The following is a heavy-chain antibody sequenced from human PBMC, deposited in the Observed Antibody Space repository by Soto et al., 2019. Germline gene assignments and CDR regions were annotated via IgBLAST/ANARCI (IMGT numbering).Heavy chain of an antibody. CDR1: GYSFISYG. D-gene: IGHD5-18*01. V-gene: IGHV1-18*04. CDR2: ISAYNGNT. Sequence: GASVKVSCKASGYSFISYGISWVRQAPGQGLEWMGWISAYNGNTNYAQKLQGRVTMTTDTSTSTAYMELRSLRSDDTAVYYCTRCSWIQLWTPSDYYYGMDVWGQGTTVTVSS. CDR3: TRCSWIQLWTPSDYYYGMDV. J-gene: IGHJ6*02.